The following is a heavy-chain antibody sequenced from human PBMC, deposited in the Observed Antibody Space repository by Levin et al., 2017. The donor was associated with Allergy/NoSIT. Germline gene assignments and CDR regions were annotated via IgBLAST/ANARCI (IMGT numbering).Heavy chain of an antibody. CDR2: ISGSGGST. V-gene: IGHV3-23*01. Sequence: LSLTCAASGFTFSSYAMSWVRQAPGKGLEWVSAISGSGGSTYYADSVKGRFTISRDNSKNTLYLQMNSLRAEDTAVYYCAKSIHRLRYFDWLLYQPDYWGQGTLVTVSS. CDR1: GFTFSSYA. J-gene: IGHJ4*02. CDR3: AKSIHRLRYFDWLLYQPDY. D-gene: IGHD3-9*01.